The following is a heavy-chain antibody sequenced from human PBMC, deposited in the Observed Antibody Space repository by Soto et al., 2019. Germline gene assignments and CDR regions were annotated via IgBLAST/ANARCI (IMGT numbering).Heavy chain of an antibody. Sequence: QVQLVQSGTEVKEPGASVKVSCKASGYTFTRYGISWVRQDPGQGLEWMAWTSANNDNTNYAEKVQGRVTLTTDTSTGTAYMELRSLRSDDTAVYYCARDERGTCTGTNCYYFDYWGQGTLVTVSS. CDR1: GYTFTRYG. D-gene: IGHD2-2*01. V-gene: IGHV1-18*04. J-gene: IGHJ4*02. CDR2: TSANNDNT. CDR3: ARDERGTCTGTNCYYFDY.